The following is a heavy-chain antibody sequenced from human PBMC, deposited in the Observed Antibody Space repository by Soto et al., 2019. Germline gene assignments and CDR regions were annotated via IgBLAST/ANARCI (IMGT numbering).Heavy chain of an antibody. CDR3: ARDSKYYGSGTSPPYYYGMDV. CDR1: GGSISSGDYY. V-gene: IGHV4-30-4*01. Sequence: SETLSLTCTVSGGSISSGDYYWSWIRQPPGKGLEWIGYIYYSGSTYYNPSLKSRVTISVDTSKNQFSLKLSSVTAADTAVYYCARDSKYYGSGTSPPYYYGMDVWGQGTTVTVSS. CDR2: IYYSGST. D-gene: IGHD3-10*01. J-gene: IGHJ6*02.